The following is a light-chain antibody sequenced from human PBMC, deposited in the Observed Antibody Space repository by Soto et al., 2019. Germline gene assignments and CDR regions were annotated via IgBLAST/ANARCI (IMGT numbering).Light chain of an antibody. CDR3: QQRSYWPIT. CDR1: QSVSKY. CDR2: DAS. V-gene: IGKV3-11*01. J-gene: IGKJ5*01. Sequence: EIVLTQSPATLSLSPGARVTLSCRTSQSVSKYFAWYQNKPGRAPRLRIYDASSSATGIQARFIGSGSGTDFTLTISSLETEDFAIYDCQQRSYWPITVGQWTRLEI.